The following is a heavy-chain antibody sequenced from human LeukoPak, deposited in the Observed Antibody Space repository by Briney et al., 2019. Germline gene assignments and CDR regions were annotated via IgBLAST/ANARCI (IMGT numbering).Heavy chain of an antibody. CDR1: AYAFTTYY. V-gene: IGHV1-46*01. D-gene: IGHD4-23*01. CDR2: INPSNGYT. Sequence: ASVKVSCKASAYAFTTYYIHWVRQAPGQGLEWMGLINPSNGYTDYAQRFQGRVTMTRDTSTTTVYMELSSLRSEDTAVYYCARVRWPSNAFDIWGQGTMVTVSS. CDR3: ARVRWPSNAFDI. J-gene: IGHJ3*02.